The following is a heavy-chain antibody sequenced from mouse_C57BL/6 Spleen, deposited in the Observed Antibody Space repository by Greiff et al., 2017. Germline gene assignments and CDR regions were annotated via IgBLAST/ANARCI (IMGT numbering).Heavy chain of an antibody. CDR2: IYPGDGDT. V-gene: IGHV1-82*01. CDR3: ARQWDGFAY. Sequence: VQLQQSEPELVKPGASVKISCKASGYAFSSSWMNWVKQRPGKGLEWIGRIYPGDGDTNYNGKFKGKATLTADKSSSTAYMQLSSLTSEDSAVYFCARQWDGFAYWGQGTLVTVSA. CDR1: GYAFSSSW. D-gene: IGHD4-1*01. J-gene: IGHJ3*01.